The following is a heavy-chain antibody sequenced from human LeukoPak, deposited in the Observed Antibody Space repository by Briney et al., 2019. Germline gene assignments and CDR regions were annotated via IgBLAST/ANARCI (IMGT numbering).Heavy chain of an antibody. D-gene: IGHD2-15*01. CDR2: IYRDGTT. CDR3: ARVDIIVVAKAFDI. Sequence: GGSLRLSCAASGFTVSSNYMSWVRQAPGKGLEWVSVIYRDGTTYYSDSVKGRFTISRDNSKSTLYLQMNSLRAEGTAVYYCARVDIIVVAKAFDIWGRGTMVTVSS. J-gene: IGHJ3*02. V-gene: IGHV3-66*01. CDR1: GFTVSSNY.